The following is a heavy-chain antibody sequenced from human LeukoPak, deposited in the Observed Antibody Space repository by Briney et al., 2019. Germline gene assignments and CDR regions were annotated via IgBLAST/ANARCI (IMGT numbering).Heavy chain of an antibody. J-gene: IGHJ4*02. CDR1: GFTFSSYG. CDR3: ARDENTMVRGIHFQY. D-gene: IGHD3-10*01. V-gene: IGHV3-33*01. CDR2: IWYDGSNK. Sequence: GGSLRLSCAASGFTFSSYGMHWVRQAPGKGLEWVAVIWYDGSNKYYADSVKGRFTISRDNSKNTLYLQMNSLRAEDTAVYYCARDENTMVRGIHFQYWGQGTLVTVS.